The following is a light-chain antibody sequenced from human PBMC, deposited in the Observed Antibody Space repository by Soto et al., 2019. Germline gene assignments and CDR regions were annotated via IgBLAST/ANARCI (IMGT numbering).Light chain of an antibody. V-gene: IGLV2-8*01. CDR1: SSDVGGYNY. CDR2: EVS. J-gene: IGLJ1*01. Sequence: QSVLTQPPSASGSPGQSVTISCTGTSSDVGGYNYVSWYQQHPGKAPKLMIYEVSKRPSGVPDRFSGSKSGNTASLTVSGLQAEDEPDYYCSSYAGSNTYVFGTGTKVTVL. CDR3: SSYAGSNTYV.